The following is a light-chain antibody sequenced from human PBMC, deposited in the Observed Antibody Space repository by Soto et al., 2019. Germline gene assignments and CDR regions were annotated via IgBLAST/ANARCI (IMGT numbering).Light chain of an antibody. V-gene: IGLV2-14*01. CDR1: SSDVGGYNH. CDR2: DVS. J-gene: IGLJ2*01. CDR3: SSHATGNTVL. Sequence: QSVLTQPASVSGSPGQSITISCTGTSSDVGGYNHVSWYQQYPGKAPKLMIYDVSNRPSGVSDRFSGSKSGTTASLTISGLQSEDEADYYCSSHATGNTVLFGGGTKLTVL.